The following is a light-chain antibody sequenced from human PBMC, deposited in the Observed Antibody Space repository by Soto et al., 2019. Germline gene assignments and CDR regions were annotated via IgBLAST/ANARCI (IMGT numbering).Light chain of an antibody. Sequence: EVVLTQSPATLSLSPGERATLSCRASEIVRTFVDWYQQKPGQAPRLLIYGASHRATGIPARFSGSGSGTDFTLTISNLEPEDFAVYYCQQHSHWPPWTFGQGTRVEIQ. CDR3: QQHSHWPPWT. V-gene: IGKV3-11*01. J-gene: IGKJ1*01. CDR2: GAS. CDR1: EIVRTF.